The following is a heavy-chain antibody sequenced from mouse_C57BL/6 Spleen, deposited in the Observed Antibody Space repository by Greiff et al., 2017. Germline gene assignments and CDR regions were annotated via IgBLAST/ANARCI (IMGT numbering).Heavy chain of an antibody. D-gene: IGHD1-1*01. Sequence: QVQLQQSGAELVKPGASVKLSCKASGYTFTEYTIHWVKQRSGQGLEWIGWFYPGSGSIKYNEKFKDKATLTADKSSSTVYMELSRLTSEDSAVXFCSRHKDERYYGSTYYFDYWGQGTTLTVSS. CDR2: FYPGSGSI. J-gene: IGHJ2*01. CDR1: GYTFTEYT. CDR3: SRHKDERYYGSTYYFDY. V-gene: IGHV1-62-2*01.